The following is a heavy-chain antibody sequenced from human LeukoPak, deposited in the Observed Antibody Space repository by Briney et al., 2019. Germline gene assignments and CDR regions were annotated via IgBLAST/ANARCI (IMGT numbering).Heavy chain of an antibody. CDR2: IYPGDSDT. CDR1: GYSFTSYW. Sequence: GESLKISCKGSGYSFTSYWIGWVRQMPGKGLEWMGIIYPGDSDTRYSPSFQGQVTISADKSISTAYLQWSSLKASDTAMYYCARDGRIAVAGFYYYYGMDVWGQGTTVTVSS. D-gene: IGHD6-19*01. J-gene: IGHJ6*02. CDR3: ARDGRIAVAGFYYYYGMDV. V-gene: IGHV5-51*01.